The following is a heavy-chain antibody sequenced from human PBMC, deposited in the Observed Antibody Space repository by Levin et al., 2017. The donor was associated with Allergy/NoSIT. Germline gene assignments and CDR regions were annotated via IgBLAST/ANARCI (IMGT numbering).Heavy chain of an antibody. CDR1: EFTVNNAW. J-gene: IGHJ4*02. Sequence: PGGSLRLSCAASEFTVNNAWMSWVRQAPGKGLEWVGRIESKTDGGTIDYAAPVKGRFTISRDDSKTTLYLQMNSLKTEDTAVYYCTTYSHDSKNIYYFDYWGKGTLVTVSS. D-gene: IGHD2/OR15-2a*01. V-gene: IGHV3-15*04. CDR3: TTYSHDSKNIYYFDY. CDR2: IESKTDGGTI.